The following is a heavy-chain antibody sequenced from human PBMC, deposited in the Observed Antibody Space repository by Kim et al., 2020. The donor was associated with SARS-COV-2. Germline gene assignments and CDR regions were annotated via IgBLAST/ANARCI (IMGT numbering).Heavy chain of an antibody. D-gene: IGHD3-9*01. Sequence: GGSLRLSCAASGFTFSSYEMNWVRQAPGKGLEWVSYISSSGSTIYYADSVKGRFTISRDNAKNSLYLQMNSLRAEDTAVYYCARDPVIDYDILTGYPANYYYYYGMDVWGQGTTVTVSS. CDR2: ISSSGSTI. V-gene: IGHV3-48*03. CDR3: ARDPVIDYDILTGYPANYYYYYGMDV. J-gene: IGHJ6*02. CDR1: GFTFSSYE.